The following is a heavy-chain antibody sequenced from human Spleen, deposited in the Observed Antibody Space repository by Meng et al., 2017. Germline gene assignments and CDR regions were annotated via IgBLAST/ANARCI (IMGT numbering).Heavy chain of an antibody. D-gene: IGHD3-10*01. CDR2: VYHSGST. CDR1: GGSISSGTW. CDR3: AGFTLIRGIMPWFDP. Sequence: QGPVRVSVPGSVRPSGSLSSNGSCSGGSISSGTWWIWVRTPPGKGLEWIGEVYHSGSTNYNPSLKSRVTMSVDESNNQFSLKLSSVTAADTAVYYCAGFTLIRGIMPWFDPWGQGTLVTVSS. V-gene: IGHV4-4*02. J-gene: IGHJ5*02.